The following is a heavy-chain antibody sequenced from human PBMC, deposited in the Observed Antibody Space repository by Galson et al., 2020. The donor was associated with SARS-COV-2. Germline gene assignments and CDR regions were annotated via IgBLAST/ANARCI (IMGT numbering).Heavy chain of an antibody. D-gene: IGHD3-22*01. Sequence: SETLSLTCTVSGYSVSTTNYWGWVRQPPGRGLEWIGSVYPSGTTYYNPSLKSRVTISVDTSKNQFSLRLDSVTAADTALYYCARTGVNLIVLVTVPGWYFDLWGRGTLVTVSS. V-gene: IGHV4-38-2*02. CDR1: GYSVSTTNY. CDR3: ARTGVNLIVLVTVPGWYFDL. J-gene: IGHJ2*01. CDR2: VYPSGTT.